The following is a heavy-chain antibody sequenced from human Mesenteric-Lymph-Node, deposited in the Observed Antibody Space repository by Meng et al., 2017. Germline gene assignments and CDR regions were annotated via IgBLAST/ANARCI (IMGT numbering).Heavy chain of an antibody. V-gene: IGHV3-43D*04. CDR3: ASLNIGGYSYGPYGMDV. J-gene: IGHJ6*02. D-gene: IGHD5-18*01. Sequence: SCKASGYTFTSYYMHWVRQAPGKGLEWVSLISWDGGSTYYADSVKGRFTISRDNSKNSLYLQMNSLRAEDTALYYCASLNIGGYSYGPYGMDVWGQGTTVTVSS. CDR2: ISWDGGST. CDR1: GYTFTSYY.